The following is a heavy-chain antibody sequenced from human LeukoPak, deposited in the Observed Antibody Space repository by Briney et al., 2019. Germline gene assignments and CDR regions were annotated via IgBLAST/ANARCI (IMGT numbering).Heavy chain of an antibody. J-gene: IGHJ4*02. Sequence: GGSLRLSCAASGFTFSSYDMHWVRQVPGKGLEWVAVMYYDGRNKYYADSVKGRFTITRDNSKNTLYLQMNSLRAEDTAVYYCAARGYSYGYDFDYWGQGTLVTVSS. CDR1: GFTFSSYD. V-gene: IGHV3-33*01. D-gene: IGHD5-18*01. CDR3: AARGYSYGYDFDY. CDR2: MYYDGRNK.